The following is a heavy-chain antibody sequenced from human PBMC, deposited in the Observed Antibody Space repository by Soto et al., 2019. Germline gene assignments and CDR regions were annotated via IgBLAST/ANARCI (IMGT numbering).Heavy chain of an antibody. V-gene: IGHV1-8*01. Sequence: ASVKVSCKASGYTFPSYDINWVRQATGQGLEWMGWMNPNSGNTGYAQKFQGRVTMTRNTSISTAYMELSSLRSEDTAVYYCARVLVEETYEYYYYYYMDVWGKGTTVTVSS. CDR1: GYTFPSYD. D-gene: IGHD2-8*02. J-gene: IGHJ6*03. CDR3: ARVLVEETYEYYYYYYMDV. CDR2: MNPNSGNT.